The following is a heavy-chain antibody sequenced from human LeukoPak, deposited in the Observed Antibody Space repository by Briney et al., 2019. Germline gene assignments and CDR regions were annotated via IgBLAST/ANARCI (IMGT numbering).Heavy chain of an antibody. CDR3: AREWGWNYGQAPIDY. D-gene: IGHD1-7*01. Sequence: GGSLRLSCAASGFTFSSYAMSWVRQAPGKGLEWVGAISGSGGSTYYADSVKGPFTISRDNSKNTLYLQMNSLRAEETAVYYCAREWGWNYGQAPIDYWGQGTLVTVYS. CDR2: ISGSGGST. V-gene: IGHV3-23*01. CDR1: GFTFSSYA. J-gene: IGHJ4*02.